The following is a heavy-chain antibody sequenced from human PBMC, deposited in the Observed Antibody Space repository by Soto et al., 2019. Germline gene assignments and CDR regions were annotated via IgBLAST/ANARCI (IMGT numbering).Heavy chain of an antibody. D-gene: IGHD3-3*01. V-gene: IGHV3-21*01. CDR2: ISSSSSYI. Sequence: PGGSLRLSCAASGFTFSSYSMNWVRQAPGKGLEGVSSISSSSSYIYYADSVQGRFTISRDNAKNSLYLQMNSLRAEDTAVYYCATDSKRITILCVAEFSHPTPSYGMDFWGQGTTVTGSS. J-gene: IGHJ6*02. CDR3: ATDSKRITILCVAEFSHPTPSYGMDF. CDR1: GFTFSSYS.